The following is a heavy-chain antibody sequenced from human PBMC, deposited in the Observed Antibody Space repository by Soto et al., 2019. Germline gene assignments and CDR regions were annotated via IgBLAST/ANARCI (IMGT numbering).Heavy chain of an antibody. Sequence: QLQLQESGPGLVKPSETLSLTCTVSGGSISSTNYYWGWIRQPPRKGLEWIGSIYYSGSTSYNSSLKSLVTISVDTSKNQFSLRLSSVTAADTAVYYCTSPTLGAFDIWGQGTMVTVSS. CDR3: TSPTLGAFDI. V-gene: IGHV4-39*01. J-gene: IGHJ3*02. D-gene: IGHD3-16*01. CDR1: GGSISSTNYY. CDR2: IYYSGST.